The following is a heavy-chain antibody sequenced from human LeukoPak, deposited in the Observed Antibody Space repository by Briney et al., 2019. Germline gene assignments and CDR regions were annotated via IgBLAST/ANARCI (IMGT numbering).Heavy chain of an antibody. J-gene: IGHJ6*04. CDR3: ARVPYCSGGSCYYYGMAV. V-gene: IGHV1-69*06. CDR2: IIPIFGTA. D-gene: IGHD2-15*01. Sequence: SVKVSCKASGGTFSSYAISWVRQAPGQGLEWMGGIIPIFGTANYAQKFQGRVTITADKSTSTAYMELSSLRSEDTAVYYCARVPYCSGGSCYYYGMAVWGKGTTVTVSS. CDR1: GGTFSSYA.